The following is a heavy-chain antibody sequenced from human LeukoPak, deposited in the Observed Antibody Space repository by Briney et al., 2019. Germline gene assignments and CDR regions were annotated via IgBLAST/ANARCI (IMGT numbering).Heavy chain of an antibody. J-gene: IGHJ2*01. CDR3: ARTLIGYFDL. Sequence: SQTLSLTCAISGDSISSHSAGWNWVRQSPWRGLEWLGRTYHRSKWYNEYAVSVKSRITINPDTSKNQFSLQLNSATPEDTAVYYCARTLIGYFDLWGRGTLVTVSS. V-gene: IGHV6-1*01. CDR2: TYHRSKWYN. CDR1: GDSISSHSAG.